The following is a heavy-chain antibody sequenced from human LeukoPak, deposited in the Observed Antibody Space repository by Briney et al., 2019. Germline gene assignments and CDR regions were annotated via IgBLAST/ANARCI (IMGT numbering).Heavy chain of an antibody. D-gene: IGHD3-16*01. V-gene: IGHV3-21*01. Sequence: GGSLRLSCAASGFTFSSYSMNWVRQAPGKGLEWVSSISSSSSYIYYADSVKGRFTTSRDNAKNSLYLQMNSLRAEDTAVYYCARDGARGTYYYGMDVWGKGTTVTVSS. CDR1: GFTFSSYS. CDR3: ARDGARGTYYYGMDV. J-gene: IGHJ6*04. CDR2: ISSSSSYI.